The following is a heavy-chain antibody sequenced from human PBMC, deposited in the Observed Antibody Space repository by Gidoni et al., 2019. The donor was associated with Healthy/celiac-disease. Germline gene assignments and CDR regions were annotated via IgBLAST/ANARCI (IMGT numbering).Heavy chain of an antibody. Sequence: QVQLQESGPGLVTPSATLSLPCPVSGGSISSSYWSWIRQPPGKGLEWIGYIYYSGSTNYNPSLKSRVTISVDTSKNQFSLKLSAVTAADTAVYYCARTTTYDFWSGYPAQNNWFDPWGQGTLVTVSS. D-gene: IGHD3-3*01. J-gene: IGHJ5*02. CDR3: ARTTTYDFWSGYPAQNNWFDP. CDR1: GGSISSSY. CDR2: IYYSGST. V-gene: IGHV4-59*01.